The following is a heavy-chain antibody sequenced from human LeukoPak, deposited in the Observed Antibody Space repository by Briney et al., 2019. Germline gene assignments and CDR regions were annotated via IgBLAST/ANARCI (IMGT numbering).Heavy chain of an antibody. J-gene: IGHJ6*03. Sequence: GGTLRLSCAASGFTFTSFGMSWVRQAPGKGLEWVSTISGCGGSTYYADSVKGRFTISRGNSKNTLYPELNPLRPEDTAVYYCANASRHGYSYGPREYFYYMDVWGKGTTVTISS. CDR1: GFTFTSFG. CDR3: ANASRHGYSYGPREYFYYMDV. CDR2: ISGCGGST. V-gene: IGHV3-23*01. D-gene: IGHD5-18*01.